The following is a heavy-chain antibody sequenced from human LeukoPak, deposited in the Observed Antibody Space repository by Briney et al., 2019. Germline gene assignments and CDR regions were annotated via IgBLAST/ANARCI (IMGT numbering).Heavy chain of an antibody. V-gene: IGHV3-9*01. J-gene: IGHJ2*01. CDR3: AKEFDGVAGLASSFDL. Sequence: GGSLRLSCAASGFTFDDYAMRWVRHAPGKGLEWVSGISWNSGSIGYADSVKGRFTISRDNAKNSLYLQMNSLRAEDTALYYCAKEFDGVAGLASSFDLWGRGTLVTVSS. D-gene: IGHD6-19*01. CDR1: GFTFDDYA. CDR2: ISWNSGSI.